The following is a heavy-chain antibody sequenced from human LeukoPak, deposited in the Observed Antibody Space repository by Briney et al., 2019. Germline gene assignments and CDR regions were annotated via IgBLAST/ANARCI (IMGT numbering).Heavy chain of an antibody. CDR3: ARALRGIAARLYPY. CDR1: GGSFSGYY. CDR2: INHSGST. Sequence: SETLSLTCAVYGGSFSGYYWSWIRQPPGKGLEWIGEINHSGSTNYNPSLKSRVTISVDTSKNQFSLKLSSVTAPDTAVYYCARALRGIAARLYPYWGQGTLVTVSS. D-gene: IGHD6-6*01. J-gene: IGHJ4*02. V-gene: IGHV4-34*01.